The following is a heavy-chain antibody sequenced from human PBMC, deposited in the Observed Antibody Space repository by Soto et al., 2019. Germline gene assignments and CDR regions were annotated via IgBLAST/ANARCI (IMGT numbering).Heavy chain of an antibody. CDR1: GYTFTNYA. CDR3: ARNPYYYDTSGPGY. CDR2: INAGNGNT. Sequence: GASVKVSCKASGYTFTNYAMHWVRQAPGQRLEWMGWINAGNGNTKYSQNFQGRVTITRDTSASTAYMELSSLRSEDTAVYYCARNPYYYDTSGPGYWGQGTLVTVSS. V-gene: IGHV1-3*01. D-gene: IGHD3-22*01. J-gene: IGHJ4*02.